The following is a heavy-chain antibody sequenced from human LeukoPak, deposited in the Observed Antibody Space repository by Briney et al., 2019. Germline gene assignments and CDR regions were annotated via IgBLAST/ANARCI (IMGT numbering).Heavy chain of an antibody. V-gene: IGHV1-3*01. CDR3: ARDRRGYSYCLCGY. D-gene: IGHD5-18*01. Sequence: ASVKVSCKASGYMFTSYAIHWVRQAPGQRLEWMGWINAGNGNTKYSQKFQGRVNITMDTSASTAYMELSSLRSEDTDVYYCARDRRGYSYCLCGYWGQGTLVTVSS. CDR1: GYMFTSYA. J-gene: IGHJ4*02. CDR2: INAGNGNT.